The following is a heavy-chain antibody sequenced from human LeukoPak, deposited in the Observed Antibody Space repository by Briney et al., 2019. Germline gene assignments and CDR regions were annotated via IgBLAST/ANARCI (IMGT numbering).Heavy chain of an antibody. J-gene: IGHJ5*02. V-gene: IGHV4-4*07. Sequence: PSETLSLTCTVSNVSINNYYWTWIQQPAGKGLEWIGRIHVSGHTNYNPSLKSRVTMSVGTSRNQFSLKLTSVTAADTAVYYCAMEVAEWFDPWGQGTTVTVSS. CDR3: AMEVAEWFDP. CDR1: NVSINNYY. CDR2: IHVSGHT. D-gene: IGHD3-3*01.